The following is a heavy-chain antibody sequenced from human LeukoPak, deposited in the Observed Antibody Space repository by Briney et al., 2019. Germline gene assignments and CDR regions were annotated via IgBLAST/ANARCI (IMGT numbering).Heavy chain of an antibody. D-gene: IGHD3-10*01. V-gene: IGHV4-38-2*01. CDR2: IYHTGST. CDR3: ARAGWIITSGNYY. CDR1: GYRKTRGHY. Sequence: PSETLSLTCGLCGYRKTRGHYWARIRQPPGKGLEWIGTIYHTGSTYYTPSLGSRVTISVDTSKNQFSLNLDSVTAADTAVYYCARAGWIITSGNYYWGQGALVTVSS. J-gene: IGHJ4*02.